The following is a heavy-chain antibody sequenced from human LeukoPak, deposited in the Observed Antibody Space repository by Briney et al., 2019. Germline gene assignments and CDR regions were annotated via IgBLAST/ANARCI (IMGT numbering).Heavy chain of an antibody. CDR2: IRSKANSYAT. D-gene: IGHD6-6*01. V-gene: IGHV3-73*01. Sequence: GGSLRLSCAASGFTFSGSAMHWVRQASGKGLEWVGRIRSKANSYATAYAASVKGRFTISRDDSKNTAYLQMNSLKTEDTAVYYCMEGTCAYSSSSSGGQGTLVTVSS. CDR3: MEGTCAYSSSSS. J-gene: IGHJ4*02. CDR1: GFTFSGSA.